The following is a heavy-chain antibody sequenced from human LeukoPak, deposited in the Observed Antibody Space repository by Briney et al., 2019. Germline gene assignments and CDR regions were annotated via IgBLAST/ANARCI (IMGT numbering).Heavy chain of an antibody. J-gene: IGHJ6*02. D-gene: IGHD2-15*01. CDR2: ISYEGSNK. CDR1: GFTFSSYG. V-gene: IGHV3-30*18. Sequence: GRSLRLSCAASGFTFSSYGMHWVRQAPGKGREWVAVISYEGSNKYYADSVKGRFTTSRDNSKNTLYLQMNSLRAEETAVYYCAKVDTPHYYYGMDVWGQGTTVTVSS. CDR3: AKVDTPHYYYGMDV.